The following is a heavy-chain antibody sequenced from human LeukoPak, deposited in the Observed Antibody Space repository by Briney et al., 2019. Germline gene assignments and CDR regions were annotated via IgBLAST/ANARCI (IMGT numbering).Heavy chain of an antibody. CDR1: GFTFSSYS. CDR3: ARAPREGWWAAAGRLDAFDI. Sequence: PGRSLRPSCAASGFTFSSYSMNWVRQAAGKGLEWVSSISRSSSYVYYAGAVKGQFTISRDNAKSSLYLQMNRLSAEDTAVYYCARAPREGWWAAAGRLDAFDIWGQGTMVTVSS. V-gene: IGHV3-21*01. D-gene: IGHD6-13*01. J-gene: IGHJ3*02. CDR2: ISRSSSYV.